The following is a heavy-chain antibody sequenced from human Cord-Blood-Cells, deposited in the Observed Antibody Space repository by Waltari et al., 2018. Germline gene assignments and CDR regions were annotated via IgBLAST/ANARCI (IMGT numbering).Heavy chain of an antibody. D-gene: IGHD7-27*01. J-gene: IGHJ4*02. CDR3: ARDPQKLGPPDY. Sequence: QVQLVQSGAAVKKPGAPVKASSKASVGTFRSHAISWVRQAPGQGLEWMGGIIPIFGTANYAQKFQGRVTITADKSTSTAYMELSSLRSEDTAVYYCARDPQKLGPPDYWGQGTLVTVSS. CDR1: VGTFRSHA. V-gene: IGHV1-69*06. CDR2: IIPIFGTA.